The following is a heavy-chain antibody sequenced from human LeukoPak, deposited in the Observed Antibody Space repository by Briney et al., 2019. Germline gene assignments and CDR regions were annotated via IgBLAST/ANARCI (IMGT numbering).Heavy chain of an antibody. CDR2: INPNSGGT. V-gene: IGHV1-2*02. D-gene: IGHD5-24*01. CDR1: GYTFTGYY. J-gene: IGHJ4*02. Sequence: VASVKVSCKASGYTFTGYYMHWVRPAPGQGLEWMGWINPNSGGTNYAQKFQGRVTMTRDTSISTAYMELSRLRSDDTAVYYCARGDRDGYSCFDYWGQGTLVTVSS. CDR3: ARGDRDGYSCFDY.